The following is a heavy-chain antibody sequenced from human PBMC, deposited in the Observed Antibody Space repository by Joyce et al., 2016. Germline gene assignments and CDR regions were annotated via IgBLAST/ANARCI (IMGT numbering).Heavy chain of an antibody. D-gene: IGHD3-16*01. CDR2: INHSGSP. CDR1: GGSFSGYY. V-gene: IGHV4-34*01. Sequence: QVQLQQRGAGLLKPSETLSLTCDVYGGSFSGYYWSWIRQSPGKGLEWIGEINHSGSPNDSPSLKSRVTISVDTSKNQFSLKLSSVTAADTAVYSCARGGSVHNRYALWGQGTLVTVSS. J-gene: IGHJ4*02. CDR3: ARGGSVHNRYAL.